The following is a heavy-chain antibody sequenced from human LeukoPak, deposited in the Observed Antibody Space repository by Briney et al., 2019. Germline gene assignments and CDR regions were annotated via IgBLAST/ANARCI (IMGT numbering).Heavy chain of an antibody. CDR1: GGSISSYY. CDR2: IYTSGST. D-gene: IGHD3-3*01. V-gene: IGHV4-4*07. Sequence: SETLSLTCTVSGGSISSYYWSWIRQPAGKGLEWIGRIYTSGSTNYNPSLKSRVTISVDTSKNQFSLKLSSVTAADTAVYYCARTYYDFWSGYPQRGEYFQHWGQGTLVTVSS. J-gene: IGHJ1*01. CDR3: ARTYYDFWSGYPQRGEYFQH.